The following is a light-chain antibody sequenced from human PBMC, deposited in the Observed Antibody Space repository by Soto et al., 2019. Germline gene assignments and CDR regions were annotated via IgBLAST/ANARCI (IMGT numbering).Light chain of an antibody. CDR3: QQYGSPLWT. J-gene: IGKJ1*01. CDR1: QSITSSY. V-gene: IGKV3-20*01. CDR2: GTF. Sequence: EIVLTHSAGTLSLSPGEKATLYCTASQSITSSYLAWYQQKPGQAPRLLISGTFSRATGIPERFSGSGSGTDFTLTICRLEPEDFAVYYCQQYGSPLWTFGQGTKVDIK.